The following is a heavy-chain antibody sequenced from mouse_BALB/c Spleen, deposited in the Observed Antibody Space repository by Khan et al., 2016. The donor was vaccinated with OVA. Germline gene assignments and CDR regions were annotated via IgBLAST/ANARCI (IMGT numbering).Heavy chain of an antibody. Sequence: QVQLKESGAELVKPGASVRLSCKASGYTFTSYYLYWVKQRPGQGLEWIGDTNPSNGGTNFNEKFKSKATLTVDKSSSTAYMQLSSLTSEDSAVYYCTRSGYGTFAYWGQGTLVTVSA. D-gene: IGHD2-1*01. CDR2: TNPSNGGT. CDR3: TRSGYGTFAY. CDR1: GYTFTSYY. J-gene: IGHJ3*01. V-gene: IGHV1S81*02.